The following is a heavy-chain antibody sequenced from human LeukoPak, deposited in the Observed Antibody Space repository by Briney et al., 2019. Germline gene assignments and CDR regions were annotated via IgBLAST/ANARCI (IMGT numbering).Heavy chain of an antibody. J-gene: IGHJ4*02. CDR2: ISYDGSNK. V-gene: IGHV3-30-3*01. CDR1: GFTFSSYA. Sequence: GGSLRLSCAASGFTFSSYAMHWVRQAPGKGLEWVAVISYDGSNKYYADSVRGRFTISRDNSKNTLYLQMNSLRAEDTAVYYCAREWFGFDYWGQGTLVTVSS. D-gene: IGHD3-10*01. CDR3: AREWFGFDY.